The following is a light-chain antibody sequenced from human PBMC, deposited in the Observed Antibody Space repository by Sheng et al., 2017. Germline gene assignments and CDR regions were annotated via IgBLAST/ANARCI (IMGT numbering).Light chain of an antibody. CDR3: HQYNNWPPKFT. CDR2: DAS. CDR1: QSVSTH. Sequence: EIVLTQSPATLSVSPGETATLSCRASQSVSTHLAWFQQRPGQAPRLLISDASTRASGIPARFRGSGSGTEFTLTISTLQSEDFAVYYCHQYNNWPPKFTFGPGTKVDI. V-gene: IGKV3-15*01. J-gene: IGKJ3*01.